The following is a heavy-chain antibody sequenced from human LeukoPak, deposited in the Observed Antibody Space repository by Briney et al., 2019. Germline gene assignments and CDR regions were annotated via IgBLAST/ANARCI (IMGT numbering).Heavy chain of an antibody. V-gene: IGHV3-74*01. CDR1: GFTFTSYW. Sequence: SGGSLRLSCAASGFTFTSYWMHWVRQAPGKGLVWVSRINFDGSSSTYADSVKGRFTISRDNAKNFLYLQMNSLRAEDTAVYYCARTYYDILTGYNPYFDYWGQGILVTVSS. CDR2: INFDGSSS. CDR3: ARTYYDILTGYNPYFDY. D-gene: IGHD3-9*01. J-gene: IGHJ4*02.